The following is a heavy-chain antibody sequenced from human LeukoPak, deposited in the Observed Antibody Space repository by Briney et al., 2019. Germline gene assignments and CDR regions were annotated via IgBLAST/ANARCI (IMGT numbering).Heavy chain of an antibody. CDR3: ARGESYDFWSGYPAAY. CDR1: GGTFSSYA. CDR2: IIPIFGTA. D-gene: IGHD3-3*01. J-gene: IGHJ4*02. Sequence: SVKVSCKASGGTFSSYAISWVRQAPGQGLEWMGGIIPIFGTANYAQKFQGRVTITADESTSTAHMELSSLRSEDTAVYYCARGESYDFWSGYPAAYWGQGTLVTVSS. V-gene: IGHV1-69*13.